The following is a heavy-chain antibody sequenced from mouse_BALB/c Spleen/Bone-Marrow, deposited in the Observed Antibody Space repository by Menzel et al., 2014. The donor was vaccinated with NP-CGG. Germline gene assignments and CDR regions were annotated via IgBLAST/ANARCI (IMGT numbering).Heavy chain of an antibody. Sequence: VQLQQSGAELVKPGASVKLSCTASDFNIKDAYMHWVKQRPERGLEWIGRIDPANVNIKYDTKFQGKATITADTSSNTAYLLLSSLTSEDTAVYYCAVYYYGRSSFAYWGQGTLVTVSA. CDR3: AVYYYGRSSFAY. D-gene: IGHD1-1*01. CDR1: DFNIKDAY. CDR2: IDPANVNI. V-gene: IGHV14-3*02. J-gene: IGHJ3*01.